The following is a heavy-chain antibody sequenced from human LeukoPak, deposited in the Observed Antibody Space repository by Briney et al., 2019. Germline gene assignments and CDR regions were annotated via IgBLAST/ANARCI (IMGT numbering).Heavy chain of an antibody. J-gene: IGHJ5*02. CDR2: IYYSGST. CDR3: ARDGCSGGSCYSWFDP. Sequence: PSETLSLTCTVSGGSISSYYWSWIRQPPGKGLEWIGYIYYSGSTNYNPSLKSRVTISVDTSKNQFSLKLSSVTAADTAVYYCARDGCSGGSCYSWFDPWGQGTLVTVSS. V-gene: IGHV4-59*01. CDR1: GGSISSYY. D-gene: IGHD2-15*01.